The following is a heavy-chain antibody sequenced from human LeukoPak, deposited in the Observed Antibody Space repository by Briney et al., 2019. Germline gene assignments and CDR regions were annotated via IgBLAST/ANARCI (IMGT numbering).Heavy chain of an antibody. Sequence: GASVKVSCKASGYTFTGYHMHWVRQAPGQGLEWMGWINPNSGGTNYAQKFQGRVTMTRDTSISTAYMELSRLRSDDTAVYYCATSFLTFGGVIVDYWGQGTLVTVSS. CDR2: INPNSGGT. D-gene: IGHD3-16*02. V-gene: IGHV1-2*02. J-gene: IGHJ4*02. CDR3: ATSFLTFGGVIVDY. CDR1: GYTFTGYH.